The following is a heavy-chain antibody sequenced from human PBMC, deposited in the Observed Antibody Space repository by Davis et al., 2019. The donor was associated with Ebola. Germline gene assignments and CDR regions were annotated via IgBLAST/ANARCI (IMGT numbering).Heavy chain of an antibody. V-gene: IGHV3-7*01. J-gene: IGHJ4*02. CDR2: IKEDGSEK. D-gene: IGHD3-22*01. CDR1: GFTFSRNW. CDR3: ARALYYYDSSGYYGGGRVFDY. Sequence: GGSLRLSCAASGFTFSRNWMSWVRQAQGKGLEWVATIKEDGSEKYYVDSVKGRFTISRDNAKNSLYLQMNSLRAEDTAVYYCARALYYYDSSGYYGGGRVFDYWGQGTLVTVSS.